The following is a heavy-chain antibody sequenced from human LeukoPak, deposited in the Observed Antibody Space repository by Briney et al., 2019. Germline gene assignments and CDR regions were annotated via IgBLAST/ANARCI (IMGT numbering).Heavy chain of an antibody. D-gene: IGHD2-21*02. CDR2: INHSGST. V-gene: IGHV4-34*01. Sequence: PSETLSLTCAVYGGSFSGYYWSWIRQPPGKGLEWIGEINHSGSTNYNPPLKSRVTISVDTSKNQFSLKLSSVTAADTAVYYSARGQRDPIVVVTYFDYWGQGTLVTVSS. CDR3: ARGQRDPIVVVTYFDY. CDR1: GGSFSGYY. J-gene: IGHJ4*02.